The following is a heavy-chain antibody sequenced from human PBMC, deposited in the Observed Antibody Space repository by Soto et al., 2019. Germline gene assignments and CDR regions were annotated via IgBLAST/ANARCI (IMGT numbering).Heavy chain of an antibody. CDR3: ARAVSPYFGTWFDP. D-gene: IGHD3-10*01. CDR2: ISQTGAT. V-gene: IGHV4-30-2*01. CDR1: GGSITSGNSYS. J-gene: IGHJ5*02. Sequence: SETLSLTCAVSGGSITSGNSYSWAWIRQPPGRGLEWIGSISQTGATSYDPSLKSRVSVSLDKSKNQFSLRLSSVTAADMAVYYCARAVSPYFGTWFDPWGQGTLVTVSS.